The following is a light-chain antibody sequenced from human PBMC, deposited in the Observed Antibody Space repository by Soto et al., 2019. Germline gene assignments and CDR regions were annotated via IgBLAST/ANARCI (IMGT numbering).Light chain of an antibody. V-gene: IGKV3-20*01. CDR2: GAS. CDR1: QSVSSTY. Sequence: EIVLTQSPGTLSLSPGERATLSCRASQSVSSTYLAWYQQKPGQAPRLLIYGASSRATGIQDRFSGSGSGTDFTLNISRLEPEDFAVYYCHQKETFGQGTKVEIK. J-gene: IGKJ1*01. CDR3: HQKET.